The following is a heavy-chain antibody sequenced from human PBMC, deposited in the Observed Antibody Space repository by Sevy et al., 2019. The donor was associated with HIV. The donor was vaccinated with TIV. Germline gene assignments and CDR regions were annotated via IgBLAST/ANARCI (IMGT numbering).Heavy chain of an antibody. J-gene: IGHJ4*02. CDR3: AFGVRQWLVSTYFDY. CDR2: IYSGGST. Sequence: GGSLRLTCAASGFTVSSNYMSWVRQAPGKGLEWVSVIYSGGSTYYADSVKGRFTISRDNSKNTLYLQMNSLRAEDTAVYYCAFGVRQWLVSTYFDYWDQGTLVTVSS. V-gene: IGHV3-53*01. D-gene: IGHD6-19*01. CDR1: GFTVSSNY.